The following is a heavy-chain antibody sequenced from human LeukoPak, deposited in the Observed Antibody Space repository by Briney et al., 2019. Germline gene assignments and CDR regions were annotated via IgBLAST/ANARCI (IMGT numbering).Heavy chain of an antibody. V-gene: IGHV3-30*18. D-gene: IGHD2-21*01. CDR3: ANNADGREIDYGMDV. CDR2: ISYDGSNK. CDR1: GFTFSSYG. Sequence: GGSLRLSCAASGFTFSSYGMHWVRQAPGKGLEWVAVISYDGSNKYYADSVKGRFTISRDNSKNTLYLQMNSLRAEDTAVYYCANNADGREIDYGMDVWGQGTTVTVSS. J-gene: IGHJ6*02.